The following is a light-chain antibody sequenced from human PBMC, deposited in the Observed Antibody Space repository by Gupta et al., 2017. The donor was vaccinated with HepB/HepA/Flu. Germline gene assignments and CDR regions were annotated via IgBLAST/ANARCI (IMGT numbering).Light chain of an antibody. CDR1: SSDVGRHNY. CDR3: CSYAGSYTVI. Sequence: QSALTQPRSVSGSPGPSVTLSCTGSSSDVGRHNYVSWYQQYPGKAPKLMLYDVSKRPSGVPDRFSGSKSGNTASLTISGLQAEDEADYYCCSYAGSYTVIFGGGTKLTVL. J-gene: IGLJ2*01. CDR2: DVS. V-gene: IGLV2-11*01.